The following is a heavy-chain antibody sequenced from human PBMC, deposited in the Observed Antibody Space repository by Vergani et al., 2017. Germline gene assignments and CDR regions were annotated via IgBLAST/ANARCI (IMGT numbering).Heavy chain of an antibody. D-gene: IGHD1-7*01. CDR3: ARVITGTTNYYYSYMDV. Sequence: QVQLVQSGAEVKKPGSSVKVSCKASGGTFSRYAISWVRQAPGQGLEWMGGIIPIFGTANYAQKFQGRVTITADKSTSTAYMELSSLRSEDTAVYYCARVITGTTNYYYSYMDVWGKGTTVTVSS. CDR2: IIPIFGTA. J-gene: IGHJ6*03. V-gene: IGHV1-69*06. CDR1: GGTFSRYA.